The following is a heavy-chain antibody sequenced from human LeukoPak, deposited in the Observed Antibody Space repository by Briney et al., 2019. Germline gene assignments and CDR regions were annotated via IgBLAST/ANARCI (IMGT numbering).Heavy chain of an antibody. CDR3: AREGYSYANRPYYYMDV. V-gene: IGHV1-46*01. CDR1: GYTFTSYY. CDR2: MKPSGGST. J-gene: IGHJ6*03. D-gene: IGHD5-18*01. Sequence: GASVKVSCKASGYTFTSYYMHWVRHGPGQGLEWMGIMKPSGGSTSYAQKFQGRVTMTRDMSTSTVYMELSSLRSEDTAVYYCAREGYSYANRPYYYMDVWGKGTTVTVSS.